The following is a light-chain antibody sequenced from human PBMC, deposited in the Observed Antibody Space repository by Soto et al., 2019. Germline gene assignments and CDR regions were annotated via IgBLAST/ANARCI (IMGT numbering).Light chain of an antibody. V-gene: IGKV3-20*01. CDR1: QSISGSS. CDR3: QHYGSSPLFT. J-gene: IGKJ3*01. CDR2: GAS. Sequence: EIELTQSPGTLSLSPGERATHSCRASQSISGSSLAWYQQRPGQAPRLLIYGASNRATGIPDRFSGSGSGTDFTLSISGLEPEDFAVYYCQHYGSSPLFTFGPGTKVDIK.